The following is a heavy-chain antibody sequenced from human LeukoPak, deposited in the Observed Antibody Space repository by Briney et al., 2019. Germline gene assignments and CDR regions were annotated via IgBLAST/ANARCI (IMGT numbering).Heavy chain of an antibody. D-gene: IGHD3-22*01. J-gene: IGHJ4*02. CDR3: ARAYYYDSSGYPYFDY. CDR1: GYTFTDSY. CDR2: INPSSGDP. V-gene: IGHV1-2*06. Sequence: GASVKVSCKTSGYTFTDSYIHWVRQAPGQGLEWMGRINPSSGDPNYPQKFQGRVTMTRDTSISTAYMELSRLRSDDTAVYYCARAYYYDSSGYPYFDYWGQGTLVTVSS.